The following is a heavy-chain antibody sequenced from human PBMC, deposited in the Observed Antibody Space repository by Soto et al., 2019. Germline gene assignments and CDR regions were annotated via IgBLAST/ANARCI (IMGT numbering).Heavy chain of an antibody. D-gene: IGHD2-15*01. CDR2: INPNGGTT. CDR3: ARDEGFCSGGSCTGWFDP. Sequence: ASVKVSCKASGYTFSNYYINCVRQAPGQGLEWVGVINPNGGTTMYAQKFQGRVNMTRDTSTNTIYMTLSSLRSEDTALYYCARDEGFCSGGSCTGWFDPWGQGTLVIVSS. J-gene: IGHJ5*02. V-gene: IGHV1-46*01. CDR1: GYTFSNYY.